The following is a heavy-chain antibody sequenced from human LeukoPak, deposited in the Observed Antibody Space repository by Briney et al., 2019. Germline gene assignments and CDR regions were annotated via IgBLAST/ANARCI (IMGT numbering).Heavy chain of an antibody. CDR3: ARRRELLRSNWYFDI. CDR1: GGSVTSSGYF. D-gene: IGHD1-26*01. J-gene: IGHJ2*01. Sequence: SETLSLTCTVSGGSVTSSGYFWGWIRQPPGKGLEWLGSIYYRGNTYYNPSLKSRVTISVDTSKNQFSLKLSSVTAADTAVYYCARRRELLRSNWYFDIWGRGTLVTVSS. CDR2: IYYRGNT. V-gene: IGHV4-39*01.